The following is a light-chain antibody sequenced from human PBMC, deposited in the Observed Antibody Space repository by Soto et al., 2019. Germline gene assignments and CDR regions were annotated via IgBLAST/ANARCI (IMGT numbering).Light chain of an antibody. CDR3: QQYGSSPRT. J-gene: IGKJ2*01. V-gene: IGKV3-20*01. CDR2: GAY. CDR1: QSVSSSY. Sequence: EIVLTQSPGTLSLSPGERASLSCRASQSVSSSYLAWYQQKPGQAPRLLIHGAYNRATGIPERFSGSGSGTDVTLTISRLEPEDFAVYYCQQYGSSPRTFGQGTKLEIK.